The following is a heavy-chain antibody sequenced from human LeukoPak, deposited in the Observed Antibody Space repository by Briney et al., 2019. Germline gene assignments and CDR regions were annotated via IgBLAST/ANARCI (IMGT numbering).Heavy chain of an antibody. CDR1: GGSFSTFT. CDR3: AKSTGTGAFDV. D-gene: IGHD4-17*01. J-gene: IGHJ3*01. CDR2: IIPLLGTG. Sequence: ASVKVSCKASGGSFSTFTITGVRPAPAQGFEFMGGIIPLLGTGGYPQKFQGRVTITTDETTNTAYMELSRLTSEDTAIYCGAKSTGTGAFDVWGQGTTVAVSS. V-gene: IGHV1-69*16.